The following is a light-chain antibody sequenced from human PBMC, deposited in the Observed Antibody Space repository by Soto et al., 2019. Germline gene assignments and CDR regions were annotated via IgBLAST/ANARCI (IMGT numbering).Light chain of an antibody. V-gene: IGLV1-47*01. Sequence: QSVLTQPPSASGTPGQRVTISCSGGSSNIGTNYVYWYQQRPGTAPKLLIYRNNLRPSGVPDRFSASKSGTSASLAISGLRSEDEADYFCAGWDDSLHGLLFGAGTKLTVL. CDR1: SSNIGTNY. J-gene: IGLJ1*01. CDR3: AGWDDSLHGLL. CDR2: RNN.